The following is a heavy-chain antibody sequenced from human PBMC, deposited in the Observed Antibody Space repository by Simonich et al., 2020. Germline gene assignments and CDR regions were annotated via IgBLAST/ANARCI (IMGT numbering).Heavy chain of an antibody. D-gene: IGHD2-15*01. CDR1: GYTFTSYG. CDR2: ISAYNGKT. J-gene: IGHJ4*02. V-gene: IGHV1-18*01. CDR3: ARASRGTWWYYYFDY. Sequence: QVQLVQSGAEVKKPGASVKVSCKASGYTFTSYGISWVRQAPGKGLGWMGCISAYNGKTNYAQKVQGRVTMTTDTSTSTAYMELRSLRSDDTAVYYCARASRGTWWYYYFDYWGQGTLVTVSS.